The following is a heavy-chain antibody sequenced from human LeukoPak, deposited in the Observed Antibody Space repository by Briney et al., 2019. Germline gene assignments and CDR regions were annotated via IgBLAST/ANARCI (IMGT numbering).Heavy chain of an antibody. CDR3: ARVYEDSSGYYSHYYYYMDV. Sequence: SETLSLTCAVYGGSFSGYYWSWIRQPPGKGLEWIGEINHSGSTNYNPSLKSRVTISVDTSKNQFSLKLSSVTAADTAVYYCARVYEDSSGYYSHYYYYMDVWGKGTTVTVSS. CDR1: GGSFSGYY. V-gene: IGHV4-34*01. J-gene: IGHJ6*03. D-gene: IGHD3-22*01. CDR2: INHSGST.